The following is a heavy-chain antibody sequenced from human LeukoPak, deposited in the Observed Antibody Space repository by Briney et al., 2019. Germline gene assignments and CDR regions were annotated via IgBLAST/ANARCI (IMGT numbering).Heavy chain of an antibody. CDR1: GFTFSTYS. V-gene: IGHV3-21*01. J-gene: IGHJ4*02. Sequence: GGSLRLSCAASGFTFSTYSMHWVRQAPGKGLEWVSSIRSGSTYINYADSVEGRFTISREEAKNSLYLQMNSLRAEDTAVYYCARDGIFDYWGQGTLVTVSS. CDR3: ARDGIFDY. CDR2: IRSGSTYI.